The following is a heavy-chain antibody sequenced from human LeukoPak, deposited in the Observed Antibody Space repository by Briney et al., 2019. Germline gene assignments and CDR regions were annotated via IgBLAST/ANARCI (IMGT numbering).Heavy chain of an antibody. D-gene: IGHD2-2*03. CDR3: ARVKGGYCSSTSCAYNWFDP. CDR1: GYTFTSYG. V-gene: IGHV1-18*01. J-gene: IGHJ5*02. CDR2: ISAYNGNT. Sequence: PVASVKVSCKAPGYTFTSYGISWVRQAPGQGLEWMGWISAYNGNTNYAQKLQGRVTMTTDTSTSTAYMELRSLRSDDTAVYYCARVKGGYCSSTSCAYNWFDPWGQGTLVTVSS.